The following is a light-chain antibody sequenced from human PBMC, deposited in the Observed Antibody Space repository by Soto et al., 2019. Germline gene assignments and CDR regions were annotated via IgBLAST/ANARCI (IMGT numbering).Light chain of an antibody. CDR2: GAS. V-gene: IGKV3-15*01. J-gene: IGKJ5*01. Sequence: IVLTQSPGTLSLSTGERATLSCRAIQSVSNNYLAWYQQKPGQAPRLLIYGASTRATGIPAKFSASGSGTEFTLTISSLQSEDFAVYYCQQYNDWPRGTFGQGTRLEIK. CDR1: QSVSNN. CDR3: QQYNDWPRGT.